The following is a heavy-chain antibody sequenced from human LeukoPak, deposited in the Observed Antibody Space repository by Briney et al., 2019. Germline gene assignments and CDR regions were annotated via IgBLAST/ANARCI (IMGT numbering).Heavy chain of an antibody. J-gene: IGHJ4*02. V-gene: IGHV1-2*02. CDR3: ARAVMATINFDY. Sequence: ASRKVSCKASGYAFTGYYMHWVRQGPGQGVEGMGWINPNSGGTNYAQKFQGRVTMTRDTPISTAYMELSRLRSDDTAVYYCARAVMATINFDYWGQGTLVTVSS. CDR1: GYAFTGYY. D-gene: IGHD5-24*01. CDR2: INPNSGGT.